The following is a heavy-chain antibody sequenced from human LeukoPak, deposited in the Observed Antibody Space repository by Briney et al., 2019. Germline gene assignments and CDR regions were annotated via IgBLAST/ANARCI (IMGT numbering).Heavy chain of an antibody. V-gene: IGHV4-59*12. CDR2: IYYSGST. Sequence: SETLSLTCTVSGGSISSYYWSWIRQPPGKGLEWIGYIYYSGSTYYNPSLKSRVTISVDTSKNQFSLKLSSVTAADTAVYYCAIDGIAAAGTTWGQGTLVTVSS. CDR3: AIDGIAAAGTT. CDR1: GGSISSYY. D-gene: IGHD6-13*01. J-gene: IGHJ4*02.